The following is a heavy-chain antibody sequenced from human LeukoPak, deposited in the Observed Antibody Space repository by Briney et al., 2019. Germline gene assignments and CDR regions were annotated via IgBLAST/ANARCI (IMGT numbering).Heavy chain of an antibody. V-gene: IGHV3-43*01. J-gene: IGHJ6*02. Sequence: GGSLRLSCAASGFTFDVYTMHWVRQAPGKGLEWVSLISWDGGNTYYADSVKGRFTISRDNSKNSLYLQMNSLKTENTGLYYCAIGTGGYIISYYYYGMDVWGQGTTVTVSS. CDR1: GFTFDVYT. CDR3: AIGTGGYIISYYYYGMDV. D-gene: IGHD2-8*02. CDR2: ISWDGGNT.